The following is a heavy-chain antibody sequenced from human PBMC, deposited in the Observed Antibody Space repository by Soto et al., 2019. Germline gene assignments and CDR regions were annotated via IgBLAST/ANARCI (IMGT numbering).Heavy chain of an antibody. D-gene: IGHD3-16*01. CDR2: ISAYNGNT. CDR1: GFTFTSYA. Sequence: QVHLVQSGAEVKMPGASVKVSCKASGFTFTSYAFTWVRQAPGQGLEWMGWISAYNGNTNYARNFRGRVTMTTDSSTSTVNMESGSLTSADTAVDFCARDFTGWPPDGVDSWGQGTRVSVSA. J-gene: IGHJ4*02. V-gene: IGHV1-18*01. CDR3: ARDFTGWPPDGVDS.